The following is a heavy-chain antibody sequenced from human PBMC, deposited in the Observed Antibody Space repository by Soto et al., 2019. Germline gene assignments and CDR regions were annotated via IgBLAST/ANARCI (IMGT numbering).Heavy chain of an antibody. J-gene: IGHJ3*02. CDR2: IDPSDSYT. D-gene: IGHD3-22*01. Sequence: HGESLKISCKGSGYSFTSYWISWVRQMPGKGLEWMGRIDPSDSYTNYSPSFQGHVTISADKSISTAYLQWSSLKASDTAMYYCARHYYYYDSSGQYAFDIWGQGTMVTVSS. CDR1: GYSFTSYW. V-gene: IGHV5-10-1*01. CDR3: ARHYYYYDSSGQYAFDI.